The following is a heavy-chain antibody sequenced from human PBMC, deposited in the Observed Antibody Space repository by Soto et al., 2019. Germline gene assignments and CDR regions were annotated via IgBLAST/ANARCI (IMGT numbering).Heavy chain of an antibody. Sequence: GGSLRLSCAASGFTFSSYAMSWVRQAPGKGLEWVSAISGNGGSKYYADSVKGRFTISRDNSKNTLYLQMNSLRAEDTAVYYCAKGPREDIVVVVAAYYFDFSGQGTLVTVSS. J-gene: IGHJ4*02. CDR1: GFTFSSYA. V-gene: IGHV3-23*01. CDR2: ISGNGGSK. D-gene: IGHD2-15*01. CDR3: AKGPREDIVVVVAAYYFDF.